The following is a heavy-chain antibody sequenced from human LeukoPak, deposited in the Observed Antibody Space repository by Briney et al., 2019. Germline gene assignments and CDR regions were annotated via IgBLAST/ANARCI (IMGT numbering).Heavy chain of an antibody. D-gene: IGHD6-13*01. J-gene: IGHJ4*02. Sequence: PGGSLRLPCAASGFTFSSYAMSWVRQAPGKGLEWVSAISGSGGSTYYADSVKGRFTISRDNSKNTLYLQMNSLRAEDTAVYYCAKVGGIAAAGKRSCFDYWGQGTLVTVSS. CDR3: AKVGGIAAAGKRSCFDY. CDR2: ISGSGGST. V-gene: IGHV3-23*01. CDR1: GFTFSSYA.